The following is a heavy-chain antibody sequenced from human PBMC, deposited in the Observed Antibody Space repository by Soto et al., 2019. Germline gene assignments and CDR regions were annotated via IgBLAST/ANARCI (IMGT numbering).Heavy chain of an antibody. CDR1: GFTFSSYA. Sequence: PGGSLRLSCAASGFTFSSYAMSWVRQAPGKGLEWVSAISGSGGSTYYADSVKGRFTISRDNSKNTLYLRMNSLRADDTALYYCAKVMVKNWFDPWGQGTLVTVSA. CDR2: ISGSGGST. J-gene: IGHJ5*02. V-gene: IGHV3-23*01. CDR3: AKVMVKNWFDP. D-gene: IGHD5-18*01.